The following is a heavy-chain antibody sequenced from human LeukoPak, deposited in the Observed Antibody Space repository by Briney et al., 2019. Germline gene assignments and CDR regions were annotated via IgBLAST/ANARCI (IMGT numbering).Heavy chain of an antibody. D-gene: IGHD5-12*01. CDR2: ISWNSGSI. CDR1: GFTFDDYA. Sequence: GGSLRLSCAASGFTFDDYAMHWVRQAPGKGLEWVSGISWNSGSIGYADSVKGRFTISRDNAKNSLYLQMNSLRAGDTALYYCAKDRFGGYSGYDYGFDYWGQGTLVTVSS. J-gene: IGHJ4*02. V-gene: IGHV3-9*01. CDR3: AKDRFGGYSGYDYGFDY.